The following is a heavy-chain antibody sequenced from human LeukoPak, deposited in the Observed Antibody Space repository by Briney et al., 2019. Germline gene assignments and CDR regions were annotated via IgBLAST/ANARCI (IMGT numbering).Heavy chain of an antibody. CDR1: GYTFTSYD. CDR2: MNPNSGNT. D-gene: IGHD3-9*01. V-gene: IGHV1-8*01. J-gene: IGHJ4*02. CDR3: ARAPRPSLDLDY. Sequence: ASVKVSCKASGYTFTSYDINWARQATGQGLEWMGWMNPNSGNTGYAQKFQGRVTMTRNTSISTAYMELSSLRSEDTAVYYCARAPRPSLDLDYWGQGTLVTVSS.